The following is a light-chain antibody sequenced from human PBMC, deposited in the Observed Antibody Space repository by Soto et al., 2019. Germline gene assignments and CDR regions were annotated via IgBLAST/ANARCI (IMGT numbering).Light chain of an antibody. CDR2: DAS. Sequence: DVQMTQTPSSLSAYVGDEGTSTCRASQSISTWLAWYQQKPGKAPKLLIFDASSLESGVPSRFSGSGSGTEFTLTISSLQPDDFATYYCQQYNSAWTFGQGTKVDIK. CDR1: QSISTW. J-gene: IGKJ1*01. V-gene: IGKV1-5*01. CDR3: QQYNSAWT.